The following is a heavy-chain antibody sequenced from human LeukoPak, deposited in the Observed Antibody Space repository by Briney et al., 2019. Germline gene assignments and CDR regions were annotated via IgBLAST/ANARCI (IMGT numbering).Heavy chain of an antibody. D-gene: IGHD1-1*01. CDR3: AIWTSGNY. CDR2: MDPSGSQK. Sequence: GGSLRLSCAASGFTFNRSWMNWVRQAPGKGLEWVANMDPSGSQKRYVDSVKGRFTISKDNPGTSLYLEMCSLRAEDTAIYYCAIWTSGNYWGQGTPVTVSS. J-gene: IGHJ4*02. V-gene: IGHV3-7*01. CDR1: GFTFNRSW.